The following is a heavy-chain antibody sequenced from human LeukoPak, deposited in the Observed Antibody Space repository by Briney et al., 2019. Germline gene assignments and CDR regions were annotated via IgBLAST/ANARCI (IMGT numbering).Heavy chain of an antibody. CDR1: GFTFSSYG. V-gene: IGHV3-33*01. CDR2: IWYDGSNK. Sequence: GRSLRLSCAASGFTFSSYGMHWVRQAPGKGLEWVVVIWYDGSNKYYADSVKGRFTISRDNSKNTLYLQMNSLRAEDTAVYYCARDSLAAASSAEYFQHWGQGTLSPSPQ. D-gene: IGHD6-13*01. J-gene: IGHJ1*01. CDR3: ARDSLAAASSAEYFQH.